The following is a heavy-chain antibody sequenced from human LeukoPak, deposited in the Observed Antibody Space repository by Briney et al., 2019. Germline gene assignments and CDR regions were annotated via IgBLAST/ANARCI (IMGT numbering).Heavy chain of an antibody. CDR1: GFTFSTYS. CDR2: ITSSRIYI. CDR3: ARDRSSGKYYFDY. Sequence: GGSLRLSCAASGFTFSTYSMNWVRQAPGKGLEWVSSITSSRIYIYYADSVKGRFTISRDNAKSSLYLQMNSLRAEDTALYYCARDRSSGKYYFDYWGQGTLVTVSS. V-gene: IGHV3-21*04. D-gene: IGHD3-22*01. J-gene: IGHJ4*02.